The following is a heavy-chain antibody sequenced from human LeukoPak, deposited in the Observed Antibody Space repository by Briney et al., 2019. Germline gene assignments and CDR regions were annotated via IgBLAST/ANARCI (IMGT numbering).Heavy chain of an antibody. J-gene: IGHJ4*02. CDR1: GGSISYYY. CDR3: ASAPIYCSGGSCYSEGYFDY. V-gene: IGHV4-59*08. D-gene: IGHD2-15*01. CDR2: IYYSGNT. Sequence: PSETLSLTCTVSGGSISYYYWSWIRQPPGKGLEWIGYIYYSGNTNYSPSLKSRVTISVDTSKNQFSLKLSSVTAADTAVYYCASAPIYCSGGSCYSEGYFDYWGQGTLVTVSS.